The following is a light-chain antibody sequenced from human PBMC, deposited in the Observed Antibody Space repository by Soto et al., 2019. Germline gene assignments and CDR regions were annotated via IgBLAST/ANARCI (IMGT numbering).Light chain of an antibody. CDR3: QQYDNLLFT. Sequence: DIQMTQSPSSLSASVGDRVTITCQASHDISNYLNWYQHKPGQAPKLLIYDESNLETGVPSRFSGSGSGTDFTFTISSLQHDDFATDYCQQYDNLLFTFGPGNKVDVK. V-gene: IGKV1-33*01. CDR1: HDISNY. CDR2: DES. J-gene: IGKJ3*01.